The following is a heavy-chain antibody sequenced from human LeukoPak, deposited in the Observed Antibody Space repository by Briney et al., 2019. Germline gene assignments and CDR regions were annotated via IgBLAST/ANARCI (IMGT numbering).Heavy chain of an antibody. Sequence: ASVKVSCKASGYTFTSYGISWVRQAPGQGLEWMGIINPSGGSTSYAQKFQGRVTMTRDTSTSTVYMELSSLRSEDTAVYYCARDQYSSGWYSAFDIWGQGTMVTVSS. V-gene: IGHV1-46*01. D-gene: IGHD6-19*01. CDR2: INPSGGST. J-gene: IGHJ3*02. CDR1: GYTFTSYG. CDR3: ARDQYSSGWYSAFDI.